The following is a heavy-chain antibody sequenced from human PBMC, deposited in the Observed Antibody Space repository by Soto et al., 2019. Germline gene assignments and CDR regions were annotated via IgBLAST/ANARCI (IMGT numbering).Heavy chain of an antibody. CDR1: GFTFSSYY. D-gene: IGHD4-17*01. CDR3: ARAHDYADSGDY. Sequence: EVQLVESGGGSVQPGGSLRLSCAASGFTFSSYYISWVRQAPGKGLEWVANIRQDGGEKYFVDSVKGRFTISRDNTKNSVYLQMNTLRAEDTAVYYCARAHDYADSGDYWGHGTLVTVSS. J-gene: IGHJ4*01. V-gene: IGHV3-7*01. CDR2: IRQDGGEK.